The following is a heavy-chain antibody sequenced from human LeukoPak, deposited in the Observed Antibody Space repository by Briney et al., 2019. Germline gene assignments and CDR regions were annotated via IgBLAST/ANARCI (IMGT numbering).Heavy chain of an antibody. Sequence: PGRSLRLSCAASGFTFSSYGMHWVRQAPGKGLEWASSITGSGDGAFYADSVKGRFSLSRDNSKNMLYLQMYSLGAEDTAIYYCTKGAAAGLVDWFDPWGQGTLVTVSS. CDR2: ITGSGDGA. J-gene: IGHJ5*02. V-gene: IGHV3-23*01. D-gene: IGHD6-13*01. CDR1: GFTFSSYG. CDR3: TKGAAAGLVDWFDP.